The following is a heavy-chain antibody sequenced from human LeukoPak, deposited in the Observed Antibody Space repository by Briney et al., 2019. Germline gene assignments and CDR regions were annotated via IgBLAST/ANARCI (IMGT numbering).Heavy chain of an antibody. J-gene: IGHJ4*02. CDR2: IYYSGST. CDR1: GGSISSYY. Sequence: SETLSLTCTVSGGSISSYYWSWIRQPPGKGLEWIGYIYYSGSTNYNPSLKSRVTISVDTSKNQFSLKLSSVTAADTAVYYCASLGTMTPDYWGQGTLVTVSS. D-gene: IGHD3-22*01. V-gene: IGHV4-59*08. CDR3: ASLGTMTPDY.